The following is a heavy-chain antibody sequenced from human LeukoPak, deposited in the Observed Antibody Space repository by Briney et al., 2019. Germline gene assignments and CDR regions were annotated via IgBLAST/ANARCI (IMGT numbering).Heavy chain of an antibody. CDR2: INPNSGVT. Sequence: GASVKVSCRASGFTFTAYYMHWVRQAPGQGLEWMGRINPNSGVTDYAQKFQGRVTVTRDTSISTAYMDLSSLRSDDTAVYYCARGHYMVRGGNGMDVWGQGTTVTVSS. CDR1: GFTFTAYY. V-gene: IGHV1-2*02. CDR3: ARGHYMVRGGNGMDV. D-gene: IGHD3-10*01. J-gene: IGHJ6*02.